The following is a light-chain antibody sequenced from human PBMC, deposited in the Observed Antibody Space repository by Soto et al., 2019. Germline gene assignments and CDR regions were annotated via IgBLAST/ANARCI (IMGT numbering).Light chain of an antibody. Sequence: DTPMTQYPSSLSASVGDRVTITCRASQSISSYLNWYQQKPGKAPNLLIYAASSLQSGVPSRFSGSGSGTDFTLTISSLQPEDFATYYCQQSYSTPYTFGQGTKLEIK. CDR2: AAS. V-gene: IGKV1-39*01. CDR1: QSISSY. J-gene: IGKJ2*01. CDR3: QQSYSTPYT.